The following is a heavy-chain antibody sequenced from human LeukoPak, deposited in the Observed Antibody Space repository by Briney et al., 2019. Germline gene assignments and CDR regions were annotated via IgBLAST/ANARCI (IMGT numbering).Heavy chain of an antibody. J-gene: IGHJ4*02. V-gene: IGHV3-23*01. D-gene: IGHD6-19*01. CDR1: RFNFTSDA. CDR3: AKDINIAVAGTLGYFDY. Sequence: GSLRLSSAASRFNFTSDAMSCVLQAPGKGLKWFSAISGSGGSTYYADSVKGRFTISRDNSKNTLYLQMNSLRAEDTAVYYCAKDINIAVAGTLGYFDYWGQGTLVTVSS. CDR2: ISGSGGST.